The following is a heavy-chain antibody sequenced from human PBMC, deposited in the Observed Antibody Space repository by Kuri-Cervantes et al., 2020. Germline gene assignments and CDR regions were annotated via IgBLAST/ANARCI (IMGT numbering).Heavy chain of an antibody. V-gene: IGHV3-23*01. CDR3: AKEKGGWYY. CDR2: SSDNT. D-gene: IGHD6-19*01. J-gene: IGHJ4*02. Sequence: GGSLRLSCAASGFTFSSNSMSWVRRAPGKGLEWVSTSSDNTYYADSVKGRFTISRDNSKNTLYLQMNSLRAEDTALYYCAKEKGGWYYWGQGTLVTVSS. CDR1: GFTFSSNS.